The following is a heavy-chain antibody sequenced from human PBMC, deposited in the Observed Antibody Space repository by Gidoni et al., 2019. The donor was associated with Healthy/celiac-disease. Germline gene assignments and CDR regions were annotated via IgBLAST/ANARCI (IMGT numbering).Heavy chain of an antibody. CDR1: GFTFDDYA. CDR2: ISWNSGSI. CDR3: AKDSLATGAFDY. V-gene: IGHV3-9*01. J-gene: IGHJ4*02. Sequence: EVQLVASGGGLVQPGRSLRLSCAASGFTFDDYAMHWVRQAPGKGLEWVSGISWNSGSIGYADSVKGRFTISRDNAKNSLYLQMNSLRAEDTALYYCAKDSLATGAFDYWGQGTLVTVSS.